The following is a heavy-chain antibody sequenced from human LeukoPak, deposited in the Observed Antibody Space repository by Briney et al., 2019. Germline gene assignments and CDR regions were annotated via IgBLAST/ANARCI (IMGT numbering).Heavy chain of an antibody. J-gene: IGHJ6*02. CDR1: GGSISSYY. D-gene: IGHD3-10*01. V-gene: IGHV4-4*07. CDR3: ARDGYYGSGNNVMDV. Sequence: SETLSLTCTVSGGSISSYYWSWVRQPAGKGLEWIARIYTSGSTNYNPSLKSRVTMPVDTSKNQFSLNLSAVTATDTAVYYCARDGYYGSGNNVMDVWGQGTTVTVSS. CDR2: IYTSGST.